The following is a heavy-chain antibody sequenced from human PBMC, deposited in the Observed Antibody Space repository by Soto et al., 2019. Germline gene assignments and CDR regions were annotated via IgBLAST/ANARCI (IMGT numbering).Heavy chain of an antibody. J-gene: IGHJ3*02. Sequence: ASVKVSCKASGYSVTSYYMHWVRQAPGQGLEWMGIINPNSGSTTYAQKFQGRVTMTRDTSTSTVYMELTSLTSGDTAVYYCARVGYYYDSSGPIRIWGQGTMVTVSS. CDR1: GYSVTSYY. CDR3: ARVGYYYDSSGPIRI. V-gene: IGHV1-46*01. CDR2: INPNSGST. D-gene: IGHD3-22*01.